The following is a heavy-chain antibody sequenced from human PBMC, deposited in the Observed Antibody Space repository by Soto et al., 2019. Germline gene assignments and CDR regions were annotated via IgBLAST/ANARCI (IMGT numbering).Heavy chain of an antibody. CDR1: GDTFSTYS. Sequence: SVKVSCKASGDTFSTYSISWVRQAPGQGLERMGGIIAMFGVAVYAQKFPGRVTITADDPTSTVYMVLSSLRSEDTAFYYCAREVQGISSRHHTWFDPSGQGSLVTVSS. CDR2: IIAMFGVA. CDR3: AREVQGISSRHHTWFDP. V-gene: IGHV1-69*13. D-gene: IGHD1-1*01. J-gene: IGHJ5*02.